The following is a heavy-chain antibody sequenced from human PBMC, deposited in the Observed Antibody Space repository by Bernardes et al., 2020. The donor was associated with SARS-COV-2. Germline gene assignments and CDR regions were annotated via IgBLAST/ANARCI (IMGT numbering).Heavy chain of an antibody. CDR2: IYTNGNT. CDR1: GDSLTNYF. V-gene: IGHV4-4*07. D-gene: IGHD3-3*01. CDR3: AKSGAGADFWRGPDYFYGLDV. Sequence: SETLSLTCTVSGDSLTNYFWAWIRQPAGKGLEWIGRIYTNGNTNYNPSLKSRVTMSTDTSKNQFSLKLASVTAADTAVYFCAKSGAGADFWRGPDYFYGLDVWGQGTTVTVSS. J-gene: IGHJ6*02.